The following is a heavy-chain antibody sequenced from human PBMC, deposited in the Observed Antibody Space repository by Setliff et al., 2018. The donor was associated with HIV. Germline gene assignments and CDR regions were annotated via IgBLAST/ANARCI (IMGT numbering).Heavy chain of an antibody. J-gene: IGHJ5*02. V-gene: IGHV2-5*02. CDR2: IYWDDDK. D-gene: IGHD3-16*02. Sequence: SGPTLVNPTQTLRLTCTFSGFPLNTPGVGVGWIRQSPGKGLEWLALIYWDDDKRYSPPLRARLTISRDTSKDQVVLTMTNMDPVDTATYFCVHVRTRDYVWGGSRSGPPSFDPWGHGTLVTVSS. CDR1: GFPLNTPGVG. CDR3: VHVRTRDYVWGGSRSGPPSFDP.